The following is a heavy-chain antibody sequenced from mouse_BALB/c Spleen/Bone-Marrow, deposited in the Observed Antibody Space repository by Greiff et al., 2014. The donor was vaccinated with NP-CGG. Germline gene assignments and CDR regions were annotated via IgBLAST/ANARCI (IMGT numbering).Heavy chain of an antibody. J-gene: IGHJ3*01. CDR1: GFNIKDTY. Sequence: SGAELVKPGASVKLSCTASGFNIKDTYMHWVKQRPEQGLEWIGRIDPANGNTKYDPKFQGKATITADTSSNTAYLQLSSLTSEDTAVYYCASYYYGSSTFADWGQGTRVTVSA. V-gene: IGHV14-3*02. D-gene: IGHD1-1*01. CDR2: IDPANGNT. CDR3: ASYYYGSSTFAD.